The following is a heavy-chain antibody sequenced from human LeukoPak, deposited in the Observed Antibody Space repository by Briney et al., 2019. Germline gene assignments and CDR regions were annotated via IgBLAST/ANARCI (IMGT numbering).Heavy chain of an antibody. D-gene: IGHD6-19*01. V-gene: IGHV4-59*01. J-gene: IGHJ3*02. CDR1: GGSISTYY. Sequence: PSETLSLNCTVSGGSISTYYWSWIRQPPGKGLEWIGYFYYSGSTNYNPSLRSRVTISVDTSKNQFSLKLSSVTAADTAVYYCARPRSSGWYGAFDIWGQGTMVTVSS. CDR2: FYYSGST. CDR3: ARPRSSGWYGAFDI.